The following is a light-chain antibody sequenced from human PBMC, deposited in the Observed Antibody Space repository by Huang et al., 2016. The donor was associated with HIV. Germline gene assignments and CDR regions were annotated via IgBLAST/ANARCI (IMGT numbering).Light chain of an antibody. Sequence: DIQMTQSPSSLSASVGDRVTIICRASQGISKSLAWYQQKPGQAPKLLLYATSKLESGVPSRFSGSGSGTHYTLTISTLQPEELATYYCQQYQSVPWTFGQGTKVAI. CDR1: QGISKS. CDR3: QQYQSVPWT. CDR2: ATS. J-gene: IGKJ1*01. V-gene: IGKV1-NL1*01.